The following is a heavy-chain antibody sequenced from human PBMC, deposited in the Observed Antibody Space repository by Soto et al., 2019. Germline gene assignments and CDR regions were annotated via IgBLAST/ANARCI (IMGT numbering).Heavy chain of an antibody. J-gene: IGHJ6*02. Sequence: ASVKVSCKASGYTFTGYYMHWVRQAPGQGLEWMGSINPNSGGTDYAQKFQDWVTMTRDTSISTAYMELSSLRSEDTAVYYCATARRIVGATLYYYYGMDVWGQGTTVTVSS. D-gene: IGHD1-26*01. CDR1: GYTFTGYY. CDR3: ATARRIVGATLYYYYGMDV. CDR2: INPNSGGT. V-gene: IGHV1-2*04.